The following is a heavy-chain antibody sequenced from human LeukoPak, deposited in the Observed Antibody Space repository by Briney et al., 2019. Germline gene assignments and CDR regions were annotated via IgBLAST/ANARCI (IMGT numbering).Heavy chain of an antibody. D-gene: IGHD3-3*01. CDR3: ARDSITIFGVVNPFDY. Sequence: RGSLRLSCAASGFTFSSYSMNWVRQAPGKGLEWVSYISSSSSTIYYADSVKGRFTISRDNAKNSLYLQMNSLRAEDTAVYYCARDSITIFGVVNPFDYWGQGTLVTVSS. V-gene: IGHV3-48*01. CDR2: ISSSSSTI. J-gene: IGHJ4*02. CDR1: GFTFSSYS.